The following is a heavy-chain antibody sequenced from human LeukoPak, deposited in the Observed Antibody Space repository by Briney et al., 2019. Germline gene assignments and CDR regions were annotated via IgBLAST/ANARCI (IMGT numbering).Heavy chain of an antibody. CDR1: GGSFGGYY. CDR2: INQSGNT. J-gene: IGHJ4*02. D-gene: IGHD4-17*01. CDR3: ARGPYGDYGDY. Sequence: SETLSLTCSVYGGSFGGYYWSWIRQSPEKGLEWIAEINQSGNTNYNPSLKSRVTISVDTPKNQFSLKVTSVVAADTAVYYCARGPYGDYGDYWGQGTLVTVSS. V-gene: IGHV4-34*01.